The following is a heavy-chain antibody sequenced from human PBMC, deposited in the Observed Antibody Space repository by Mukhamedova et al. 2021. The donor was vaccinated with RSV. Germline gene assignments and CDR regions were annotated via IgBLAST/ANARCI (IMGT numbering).Heavy chain of an antibody. D-gene: IGHD5/OR15-5a*01. V-gene: IGHV1-46*01. Sequence: GLEWMGIINPSGGSTSYAQKFQGRVTMTRDTSTSTVYMELSSLRSEDTAVYYCASTTGYPSEYAFDIWGQGTMVTVSS. CDR2: INPSGGST. CDR3: ASTTGYPSEYAFDI. J-gene: IGHJ3*02.